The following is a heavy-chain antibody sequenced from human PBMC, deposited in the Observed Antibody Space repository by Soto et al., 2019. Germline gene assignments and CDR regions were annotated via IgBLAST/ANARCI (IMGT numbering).Heavy chain of an antibody. CDR1: GVSIDNFY. CDR3: ARGFSWFDP. CDR2: IYHSGDT. J-gene: IGHJ5*02. V-gene: IGHV4-59*01. Sequence: SETLSLTCTVSGVSIDNFYWSRIRQPLGKGLEWIAYIYHSGDTNYNPSLKSRVTISMDMSKNQFSLKLNSVSAADTAVYYCARGFSWFDPWGLGTLVTVSS.